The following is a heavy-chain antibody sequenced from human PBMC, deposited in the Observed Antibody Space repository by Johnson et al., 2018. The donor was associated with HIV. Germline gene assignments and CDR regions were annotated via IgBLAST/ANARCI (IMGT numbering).Heavy chain of an antibody. V-gene: IGHV3-30*18. J-gene: IGHJ3*02. CDR1: GFSLSSYD. CDR2: ISYDGSNK. CDR3: AKLPVLYGDFDDAFNI. D-gene: IGHD4-17*01. Sequence: QVQLVESGGGVVQPGRSLRLSCAASGFSLSSYDMHWVRQAPGKGLEWVAVISYDGSNKYYADSVKGRFTISRDNSKNTLYLQMNSLRAEDTAVYYCAKLPVLYGDFDDAFNIWGQGTMVTVSS.